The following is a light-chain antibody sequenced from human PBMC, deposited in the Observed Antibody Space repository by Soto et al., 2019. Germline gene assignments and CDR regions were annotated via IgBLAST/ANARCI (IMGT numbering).Light chain of an antibody. CDR3: QSYDSGLSAVV. Sequence: QSVLTQPPSVSGAPGQRGTISFTGSSSNIGAGYDVHWYQQLPGTAPKLLIYGNSNRPSGVPDRFSGSKSGTSASLAITGLQAEDEADYYCQSYDSGLSAVVFGGGTKVTVL. CDR1: SSNIGAGYD. CDR2: GNS. V-gene: IGLV1-40*01. J-gene: IGLJ2*01.